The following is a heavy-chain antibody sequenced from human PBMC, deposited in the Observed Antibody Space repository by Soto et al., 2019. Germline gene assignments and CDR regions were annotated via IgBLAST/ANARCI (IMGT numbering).Heavy chain of an antibody. CDR2: ISGSGGST. CDR1: GFTFSSYA. Sequence: GGSLRLSCAASGFTFSSYAMSWVLQAPWKGLEWVSAISGSGGSTYYADSVKGRFTISRDNSKNTLYLQMNSLRAEDTAVYYCAIGRYSNTWYYAFDYWGQGTLVTVSS. V-gene: IGHV3-23*01. J-gene: IGHJ4*02. D-gene: IGHD2-2*01. CDR3: AIGRYSNTWYYAFDY.